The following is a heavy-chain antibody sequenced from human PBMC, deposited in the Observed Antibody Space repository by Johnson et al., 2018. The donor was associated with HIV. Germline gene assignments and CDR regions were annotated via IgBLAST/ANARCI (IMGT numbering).Heavy chain of an antibody. CDR3: TREGGNGQAFDI. CDR1: GLTFSHYD. V-gene: IGHV3-64*01. J-gene: IGHJ3*02. CDR2: FSADGEST. D-gene: IGHD2-8*01. Sequence: VQLVESGGDLVQPGKSLSLSCPASGLTFSHYDMHWVRQAPGKGLENISGFSADGESTYYAPSVRARFTIARDNSKSTLYLQMGSLRSEDTALYYCTREGGNGQAFDICGQGTLVTVSS.